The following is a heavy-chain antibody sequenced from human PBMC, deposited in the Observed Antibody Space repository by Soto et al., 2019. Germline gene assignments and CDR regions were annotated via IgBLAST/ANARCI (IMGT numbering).Heavy chain of an antibody. CDR3: ANLYDNSNYYGMDV. J-gene: IGHJ6*02. V-gene: IGHV4-30-4*01. CDR2: IYFSGSS. CDR1: GGSISRGDYY. Sequence: SETLSLTRTVSGGSISRGDYYWSWIRQPPGKGLEWIGYIYFSGSSYYNPSLKSRVTISVDTSKNQISLKLSAMTAGDTAVYFCANLYDNSNYYGMDVWGQGTKVTVS. D-gene: IGHD3-22*01.